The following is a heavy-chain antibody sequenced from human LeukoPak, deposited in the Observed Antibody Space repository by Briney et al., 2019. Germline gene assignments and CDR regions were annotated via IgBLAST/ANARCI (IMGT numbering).Heavy chain of an antibody. D-gene: IGHD3-22*01. J-gene: IGHJ4*02. CDR3: ARRKYYYDSSGYVFDY. Sequence: SETLSLTCTVSGGSISSSSYYWGWIRQPPGKGLERIGSIYYSGSTYYNPSLKSRVTISVDTSKNQFSLKLSSVTAADTAVYYCARRKYYYDSSGYVFDYWGQGTLVTVSS. CDR2: IYYSGST. V-gene: IGHV4-39*01. CDR1: GGSISSSSYY.